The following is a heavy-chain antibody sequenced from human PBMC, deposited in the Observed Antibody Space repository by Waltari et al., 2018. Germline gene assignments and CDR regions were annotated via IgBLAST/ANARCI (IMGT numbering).Heavy chain of an antibody. CDR3: ARLYDSTRYHNKFFDF. CDR2: IYYGGST. V-gene: IGHV4-39*01. Sequence: QLQLQESGPGLVKPSETLSLTCTVSGGSINTSDFSWGWGRQPPGNELAGIGTTDWGWVRQPPGKELEWIGSIYYGGSTFYNPTLNSRATISVETSKNQFSLRLNAVTATDAAVYYCARLYDSTRYHNKFFDFWGQGTLVTVSS. CDR1: GGSINTSDFS. D-gene: IGHD3-22*01. J-gene: IGHJ4*02.